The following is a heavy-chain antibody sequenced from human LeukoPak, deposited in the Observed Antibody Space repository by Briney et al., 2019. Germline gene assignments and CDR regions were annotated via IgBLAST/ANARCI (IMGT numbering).Heavy chain of an antibody. J-gene: IGHJ4*02. CDR3: TRLLYYYDSTIYQRYFDY. D-gene: IGHD3-22*01. V-gene: IGHV3-53*01. CDR1: GFTVSSNY. CDR2: MFSGGNT. Sequence: GGSLRLSCAASGFTVSSNYMNWVRQAPGKGLEWVSIMFSGGNTYYADSMKGRFTISRDNSQNTLYLQINSLRPEDTAVYYCTRLLYYYDSTIYQRYFDYWGQGTLVTVSS.